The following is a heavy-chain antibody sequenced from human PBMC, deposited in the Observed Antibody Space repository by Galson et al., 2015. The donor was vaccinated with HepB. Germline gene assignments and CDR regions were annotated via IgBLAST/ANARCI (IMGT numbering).Heavy chain of an antibody. D-gene: IGHD4-17*01. Sequence: SLRLSCAASGFTFSDYYMSWIRQAPGKGLEWVSYISSSGSTIYYADSVKGRFTISRDNAKNSLYLQMNSLRAEDTAVYYCASPHPVTRAFDIWGQGTMVTVSS. V-gene: IGHV3-11*01. CDR2: ISSSGSTI. J-gene: IGHJ3*02. CDR3: ASPHPVTRAFDI. CDR1: GFTFSDYY.